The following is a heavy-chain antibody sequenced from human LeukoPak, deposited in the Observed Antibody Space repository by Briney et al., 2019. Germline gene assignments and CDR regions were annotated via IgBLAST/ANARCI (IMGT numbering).Heavy chain of an antibody. V-gene: IGHV4-61*02. Sequence: SETLSLTCTVSGGSISSGSCYWSWIRQPAGKGLEWIGRIYTSGSTNYNPSLKSRVTISVDTSKNQFSLKLSSVTAADTAVNYCARDLFSSYYGSGSYYNYYYYYMDVWGKGTTVTVSS. D-gene: IGHD3-10*01. CDR2: IYTSGST. J-gene: IGHJ6*03. CDR1: GGSISSGSCY. CDR3: ARDLFSSYYGSGSYYNYYYYYMDV.